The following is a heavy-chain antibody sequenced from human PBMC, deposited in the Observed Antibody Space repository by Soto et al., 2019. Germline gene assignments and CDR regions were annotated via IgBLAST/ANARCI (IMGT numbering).Heavy chain of an antibody. CDR3: ARPFGVVRNAFDI. V-gene: IGHV4-34*01. D-gene: IGHD2-2*01. CDR1: GGSFGGYY. J-gene: IGHJ3*02. CDR2: INHSGST. Sequence: SETLSLTCAVYGGSFGGYYWSWIRQPPGKGLEWIGEINHSGSTNYNPSLKSRVTISVDTSKNQFSLKLSSVTAADTAVYYCARPFGVVRNAFDIWGQGTMGTVSS.